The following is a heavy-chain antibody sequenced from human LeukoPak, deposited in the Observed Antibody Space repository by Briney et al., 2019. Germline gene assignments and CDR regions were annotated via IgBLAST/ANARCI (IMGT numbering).Heavy chain of an antibody. CDR2: IWYDGSNK. CDR3: AKDSRGYQQPIDY. J-gene: IGHJ4*02. Sequence: GGSLRLSCAASGFTFSSYAMHWVRQAPGKGLEWVALIWYDGSNKYYADSVKGRFTISRDNSKNTLYLQMNSLRAEDTAIYYCAKDSRGYQQPIDYWGQGTLVTVSS. D-gene: IGHD1/OR15-1a*01. CDR1: GFTFSSYA. V-gene: IGHV3-33*06.